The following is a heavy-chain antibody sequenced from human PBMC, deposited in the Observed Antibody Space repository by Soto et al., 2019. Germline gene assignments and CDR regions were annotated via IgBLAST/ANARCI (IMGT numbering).Heavy chain of an antibody. CDR3: ASSPDSSGYYDY. CDR2: MNPNSGNT. V-gene: IGHV1-8*01. D-gene: IGHD3-22*01. CDR1: GYTFTSYD. Sequence: ASVKVSCKASGYTFTSYDMNWVRQATGQGLEWMGWMNPNSGNTGYAQKFQGRVTMTRNTSISTAYMELSSLRSEDTAVYYCASSPDSSGYYDYWGQGTLVTVS. J-gene: IGHJ4*02.